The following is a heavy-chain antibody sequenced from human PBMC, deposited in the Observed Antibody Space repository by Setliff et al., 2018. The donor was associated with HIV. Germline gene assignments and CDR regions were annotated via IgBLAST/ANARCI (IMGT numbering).Heavy chain of an antibody. J-gene: IGHJ4*02. D-gene: IGHD4-17*01. Sequence: SETLSLTCTVSGGSISSYYWSWIRQPPGKGLEWIGYIYYSGSTNYNPSLKSRVTISVDTSKNQFSLKLSSVIAADTAVYYCARAAAGNTGPFDLWGQGSPVTVSS. CDR1: GGSISSYY. CDR3: ARAAAGNTGPFDL. CDR2: IYYSGST. V-gene: IGHV4-59*01.